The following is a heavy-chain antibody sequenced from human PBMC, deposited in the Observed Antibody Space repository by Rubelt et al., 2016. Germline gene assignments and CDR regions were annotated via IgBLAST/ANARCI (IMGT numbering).Heavy chain of an antibody. CDR2: VYYTGST. D-gene: IGHD3-10*01. CDR3: AVGRDWFDP. J-gene: IGHJ5*02. Sequence: QLQLQESGPGLVKPSQTLSLTCAVSGGSISSPGYSWTWIRQTPGKGLEWIGYVYYTGSTFSNPSLQSRLSMSLDTSKSQFSLRLGSVTDADTAVYYCAVGRDWFDPWGQGTLVTVSS. CDR1: GGSISSPGYS. V-gene: IGHV4-30-4*07.